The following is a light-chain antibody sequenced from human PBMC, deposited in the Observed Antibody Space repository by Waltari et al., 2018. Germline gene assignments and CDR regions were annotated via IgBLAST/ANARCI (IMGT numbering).Light chain of an antibody. CDR2: AAS. Sequence: DIQMTQSPSSLSACVGDRDTITCRASQSMSSYLNWYQQKPGKAPKLLIYAASSLQSGVLSRFSGSGSGTDFTLTISSLQPEDFATYYCQQSYSTPPWTFGQGIKVEIK. CDR1: QSMSSY. V-gene: IGKV1-39*01. CDR3: QQSYSTPPWT. J-gene: IGKJ1*01.